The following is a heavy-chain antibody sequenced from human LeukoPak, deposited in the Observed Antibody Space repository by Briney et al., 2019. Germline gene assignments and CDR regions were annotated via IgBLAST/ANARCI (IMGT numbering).Heavy chain of an antibody. J-gene: IGHJ4*02. CDR1: GFTFSSYG. CDR3: ARGRYYDSSGYLDY. Sequence: PGGSLRLSCAASGFTFSSYGMHWVRQAPGKGLEWVAVISYDGSNKYYADSVKGRFTISRDNSKNTLYLQMNSLRAEDTAVYYCARGRYYDSSGYLDYWGQGTLVTVSS. D-gene: IGHD3-22*01. V-gene: IGHV3-30*03. CDR2: ISYDGSNK.